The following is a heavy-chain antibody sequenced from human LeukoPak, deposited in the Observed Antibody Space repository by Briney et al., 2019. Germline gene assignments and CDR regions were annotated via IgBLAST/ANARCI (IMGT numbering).Heavy chain of an antibody. CDR3: ATRSRWAPRGPSDY. CDR1: GGTFSSYA. V-gene: IGHV1-69*13. CDR2: IIPIFGTA. Sequence: ASVKVSCKASGGTFSSYAISWVRQAPGQGLEWMGGIIPIFGTANYAQKFQGRVTITADESTSTAYMELSSLRSEDTAVYYCATRSRWAPRGPSDYWGQGTLVTVSS. J-gene: IGHJ4*02. D-gene: IGHD3-10*01.